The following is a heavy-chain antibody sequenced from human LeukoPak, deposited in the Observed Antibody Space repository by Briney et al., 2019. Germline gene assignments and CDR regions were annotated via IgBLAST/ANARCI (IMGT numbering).Heavy chain of an antibody. CDR1: GGSISSYY. D-gene: IGHD3-3*01. CDR2: IYYSGST. CDR3: ARVFYDFWSGYTLGPTAGLTNNWFDP. V-gene: IGHV4-59*01. Sequence: SETLSLTCTVSGGSISSYYWSWIRQPPGKGLEWIGYIYYSGSTNYNPSLKSRVTISVDTSKNQFSPKLSSVTAADTAVYYCARVFYDFWSGYTLGPTAGLTNNWFDPWGQGTLVTVSS. J-gene: IGHJ5*02.